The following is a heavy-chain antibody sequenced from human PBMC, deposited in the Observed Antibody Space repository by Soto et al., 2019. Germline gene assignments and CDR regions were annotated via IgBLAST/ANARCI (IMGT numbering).Heavy chain of an antibody. CDR3: STERGYSGSGSLDY. Sequence: GGSLRLSCAASGFIFSNAWLDWVRQAPGKGLEWVGRIEIKTYGGTTDYAAPVKGRFAISRDDSKNTLYLQMNSLKIEDTAVYYCSTERGYSGSGSLDYWGQGTLVTVSS. V-gene: IGHV3-15*07. CDR2: IEIKTYGGTT. CDR1: GFIFSNAW. J-gene: IGHJ4*02. D-gene: IGHD3-10*01.